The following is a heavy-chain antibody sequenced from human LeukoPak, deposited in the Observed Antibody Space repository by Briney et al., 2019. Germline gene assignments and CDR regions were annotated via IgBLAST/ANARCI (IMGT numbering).Heavy chain of an antibody. CDR1: GYSISSGYY. CDR2: IYHSGST. V-gene: IGHV4-38-2*01. CDR3: ASSVAYGDYSFDY. Sequence: SETLSLTCAVSGYSISSGYYWGWIRPPPGKGLEWIGSIYHSGSTYYNPSLKSRVTISVDTSKNQFSLKLSSVTAADTAVYYCASSVAYGDYSFDYWGQGTLVTVSS. D-gene: IGHD4-17*01. J-gene: IGHJ4*02.